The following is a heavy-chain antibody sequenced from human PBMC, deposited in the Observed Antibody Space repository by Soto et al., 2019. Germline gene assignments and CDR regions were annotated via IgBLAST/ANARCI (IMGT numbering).Heavy chain of an antibody. V-gene: IGHV1-18*01. CDR2: SSTYNGNT. Sequence: QAQLVQSGAEMKKPGASVKVSCKASGYTLSYYGISWVRQAPGQGLEWMGWSSTYNGNTKYAKKFQGRVTMTTDTSTSTAYMELRSLRSDDTAVYYCVRDHHDFSSDYHYYHMDVWGKGTTVTVSS. D-gene: IGHD3-3*01. CDR1: GYTLSYYG. CDR3: VRDHHDFSSDYHYYHMDV. J-gene: IGHJ6*03.